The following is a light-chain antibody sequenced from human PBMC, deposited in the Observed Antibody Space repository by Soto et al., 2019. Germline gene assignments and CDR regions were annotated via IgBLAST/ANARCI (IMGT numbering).Light chain of an antibody. CDR1: QDILSW. CDR2: ASS. J-gene: IGKJ3*01. CDR3: QQANSFPIT. V-gene: IGKV1-12*01. Sequence: DIQMTQSPSSVSASVGDRVTITCLASQDILSWLAWYQQKPGEAPRLLIYASSNLQSGVPSRFSGSGSGTDFTLTIIRLQPEYFPKSYCQQANSFPITFGPGTRLDIK.